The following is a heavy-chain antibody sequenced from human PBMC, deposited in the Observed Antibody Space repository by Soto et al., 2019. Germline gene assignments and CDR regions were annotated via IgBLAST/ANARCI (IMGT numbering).Heavy chain of an antibody. CDR3: VRLLSTNGTDY. D-gene: IGHD1-1*01. Sequence: ETLSLTCTISGGSISSSTYYWGWIRQPPGKGLEWIASIYYSGSTYYNPSLKSRVSISVDTSKNHFSLKLSSVTAADTAVYYCVRLLSTNGTDYRGQGDLVTVS. J-gene: IGHJ4*01. V-gene: IGHV4-39*02. CDR2: IYYSGST. CDR1: GGSISSSTYY.